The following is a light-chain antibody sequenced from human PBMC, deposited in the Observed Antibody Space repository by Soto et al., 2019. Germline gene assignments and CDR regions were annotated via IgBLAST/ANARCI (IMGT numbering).Light chain of an antibody. Sequence: XSHTPNTLSVIPCEPALTSCRPSRSLLHSAGKNYLDWSRQKPPNHKXPXXXTLSYRAFGVPDRFSSSGSGTALTLNIRRGEDEDVARSYCMQVIECHWITFGEGTRLEI. J-gene: IGKJ5*01. CDR1: RSLLHSAGKNY. V-gene: IGKV2-40*01. CDR3: MQVIECHWIT. CDR2: TLS.